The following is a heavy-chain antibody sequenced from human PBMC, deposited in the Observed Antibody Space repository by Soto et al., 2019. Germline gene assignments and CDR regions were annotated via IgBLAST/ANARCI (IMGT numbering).Heavy chain of an antibody. D-gene: IGHD5-18*01. Sequence: SETLSLNCAVYGGSFSGSYWRRIRQHPGKGVEWIGEINHSGSTTYNPSLKSRVTISVDTSKNQFSLKLSSVTAADTAVYYCARAKYSYDPFDYWGQGTLVTVSS. J-gene: IGHJ4*02. CDR2: INHSGST. V-gene: IGHV4-34*01. CDR3: ARAKYSYDPFDY. CDR1: GGSFSGSY.